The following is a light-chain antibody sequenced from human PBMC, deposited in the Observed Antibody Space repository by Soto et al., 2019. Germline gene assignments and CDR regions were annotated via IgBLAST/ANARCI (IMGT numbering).Light chain of an antibody. Sequence: SYELTQPPSVSVAPGQTARITCGGNNIGAYSVYWYQQKSGQAPVLVVYDDTNRPSGIPGRFSGSNSGNTATLTISSVEAGDEAAYYCSSYAGSNNFDVFGTGTKVTVL. CDR1: NIGAYS. V-gene: IGLV3-21*02. J-gene: IGLJ1*01. CDR3: SSYAGSNNFDV. CDR2: DDT.